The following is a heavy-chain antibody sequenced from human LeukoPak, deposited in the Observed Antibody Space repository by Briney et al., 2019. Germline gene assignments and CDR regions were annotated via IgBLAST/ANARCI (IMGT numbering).Heavy chain of an antibody. CDR1: GGTFNSDA. D-gene: IGHD2-2*01. J-gene: IGHJ4*02. CDR3: ARGGTTSGPFDI. CDR2: IIPVFGII. Sequence: SVKVSCKASGGTFNSDANSWVRQAPGLGPEWMGGIIPVFGIINYAEKFQGRVTITADDSTSTAYMELSDLRSEDTAVYYCARGGTTSGPFDIWGQGTLVTVSS. V-gene: IGHV1-69*13.